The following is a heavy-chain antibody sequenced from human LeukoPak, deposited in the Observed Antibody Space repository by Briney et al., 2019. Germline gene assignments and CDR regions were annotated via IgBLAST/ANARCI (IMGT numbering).Heavy chain of an antibody. CDR1: GFTFSSYG. Sequence: GGSLRLSCAASGFTFSSYGMHWVRQAPGKGLEWVAFIRYDGSNKYYADSVKGRFTISRDNSRNTLYLQMNSLRAEDTAVYYCTRQSGSWFGELLSDYWGQGTLVTVSS. D-gene: IGHD3-10*01. J-gene: IGHJ4*02. CDR3: TRQSGSWFGELLSDY. V-gene: IGHV3-30*02. CDR2: IRYDGSNK.